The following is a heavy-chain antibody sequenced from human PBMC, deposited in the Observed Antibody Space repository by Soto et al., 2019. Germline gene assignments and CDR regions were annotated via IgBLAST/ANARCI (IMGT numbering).Heavy chain of an antibody. J-gene: IGHJ4*02. CDR1: GFTFSSYA. CDR2: ISYDGSNK. CDR3: ARGYPHLDY. Sequence: GGSLRLSCAASGFTFSSYAMHWVRQAPGKGLEWVAVISYDGSNKYYADNVKGRFTISRDNSKNTLYLQMNSLRAEDTAVYYCARGYPHLDYWGQGTLVTVSS. D-gene: IGHD3-16*02. V-gene: IGHV3-30-3*01.